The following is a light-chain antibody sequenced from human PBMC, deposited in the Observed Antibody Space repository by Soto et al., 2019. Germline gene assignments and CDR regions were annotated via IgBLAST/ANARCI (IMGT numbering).Light chain of an antibody. Sequence: QSALTQPASVSGSPGQSITISCTGTSGDIGSYNRVSWYQQHPGKAPKLIIYEVTDRPSGVSNRFSGSKSGNTASLTVSGLQAEDEAVYHCSSYAGNNNWGVFGGGTKLTVL. CDR2: EVT. CDR1: SGDIGSYNR. CDR3: SSYAGNNNWGV. V-gene: IGLV2-14*01. J-gene: IGLJ3*02.